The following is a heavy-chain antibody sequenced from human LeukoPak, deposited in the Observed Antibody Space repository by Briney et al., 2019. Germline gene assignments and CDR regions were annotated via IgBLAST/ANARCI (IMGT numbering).Heavy chain of an antibody. CDR3: ARDPYDSSGSLDY. V-gene: IGHV1-2*02. D-gene: IGHD3-22*01. CDR1: GYTFTGYY. Sequence: ASVKVSCKASGYTFTGYYMHWVRQAPGQGLEWMGWINPNSGGTNYAQKFQGRVTMTRDTSISTAYMELSRLRSDDTAVYYCARDPYDSSGSLDYWGQGTLVTVSS. CDR2: INPNSGGT. J-gene: IGHJ4*02.